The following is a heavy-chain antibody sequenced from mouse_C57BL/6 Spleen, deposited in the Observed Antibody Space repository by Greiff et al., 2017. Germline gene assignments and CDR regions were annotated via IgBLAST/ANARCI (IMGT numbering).Heavy chain of an antibody. CDR2: ISYDGSN. V-gene: IGHV3-6*01. J-gene: IGHJ2*01. Sequence: EVQLVESGPGLVKPSQSLSLTCSVTGYSITSGYYWNWIRQFPGNKLEWMGYISYDGSNKYNPSLKNRISITRDTSKNQMFLKLNSVTTEDTATYYCARGGLYEYDGDYWGQGTTLTVSS. CDR3: ARGGLYEYDGDY. D-gene: IGHD2-4*01. CDR1: GYSITSGYY.